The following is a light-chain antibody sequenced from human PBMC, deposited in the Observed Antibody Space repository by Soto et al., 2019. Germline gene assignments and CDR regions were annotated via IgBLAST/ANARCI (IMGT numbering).Light chain of an antibody. CDR1: QSLSGNY. V-gene: IGKV3-20*01. CDR3: QQYGSSHMYT. J-gene: IGKJ2*01. Sequence: EIVLTQSPGTLSLSPGERATLSCRASQSLSGNYLAWYQQKPGQPPRLLIYGASTRATGIPERFSGSGYRKDLPLTISGLEPEDLAVHNCQQYGSSHMYTFGQGTKLEIK. CDR2: GAS.